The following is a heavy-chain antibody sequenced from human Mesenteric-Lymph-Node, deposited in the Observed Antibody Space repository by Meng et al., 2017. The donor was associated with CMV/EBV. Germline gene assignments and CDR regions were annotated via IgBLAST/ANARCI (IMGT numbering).Heavy chain of an antibody. CDR1: ASLNSGDYY. V-gene: IGHV4-31*02. Sequence: ASLNSGDYYWTWIRQHPGKGLEWIGYIYYSDTTYYNPSLKSRVTISIDTSENQFSLMLTSVTAADTAVYYCARADYYDSSGYYYFDYWGQGTLVTVSS. J-gene: IGHJ4*02. CDR3: ARADYYDSSGYYYFDY. CDR2: IYYSDTT. D-gene: IGHD3-22*01.